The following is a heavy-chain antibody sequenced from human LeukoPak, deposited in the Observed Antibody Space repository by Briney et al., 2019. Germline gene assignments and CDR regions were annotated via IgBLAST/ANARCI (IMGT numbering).Heavy chain of an antibody. CDR3: ARVQGCSGGTCYFHY. D-gene: IGHD2-15*01. V-gene: IGHV3-74*01. Sequence: GGSLRLSCAASGFTFSSDGMSWVRQAPGKGLLWVSRINSDGSSTTYAGSVKGRFTISRDNAKNTVYLQMNSLRAEDTAVYYCARVQGCSGGTCYFHYWGQGTLVTVSS. CDR1: GFTFSSDG. CDR2: INSDGSST. J-gene: IGHJ4*02.